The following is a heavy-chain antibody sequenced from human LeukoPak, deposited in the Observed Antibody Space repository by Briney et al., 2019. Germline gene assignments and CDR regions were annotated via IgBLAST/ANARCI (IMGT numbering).Heavy chain of an antibody. V-gene: IGHV1-24*01. Sequence: ASVKVSCKVSGYTLTEISMHWVRQAPGKGLEWMGGFDPEDGETIYAQKFQGRVTMTEDTSTDTAYMELSSLRSEDTAVYYCXXXXXXXXGAYYYYGMDVWGQGTTVTVSS. CDR1: GYTLTEIS. J-gene: IGHJ6*02. CDR3: XXXXXXXXGAYYYYGMDV. CDR2: FDPEDGET.